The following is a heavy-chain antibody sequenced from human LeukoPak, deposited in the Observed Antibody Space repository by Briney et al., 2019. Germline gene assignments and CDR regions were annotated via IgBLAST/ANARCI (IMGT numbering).Heavy chain of an antibody. D-gene: IGHD6-19*01. CDR2: ISSSSSTI. Sequence: PGGSLRLSCAASGFTFSSYSMNWVRQAPGKGREWVSYISSSSSTIYYADSVKGRFTISRDNAKNSLYPQMNSLRAEDTAVYYCAREIVSGWWDAFDIWGQGTMVTVSS. J-gene: IGHJ3*02. CDR1: GFTFSSYS. V-gene: IGHV3-48*01. CDR3: AREIVSGWWDAFDI.